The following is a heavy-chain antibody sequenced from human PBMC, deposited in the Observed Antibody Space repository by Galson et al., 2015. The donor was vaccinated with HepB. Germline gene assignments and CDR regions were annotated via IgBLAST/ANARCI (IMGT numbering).Heavy chain of an antibody. J-gene: IGHJ4*02. CDR1: GFTVKSNY. Sequence: SLRLSCAASGFTVKSNYMSWVRQAPRKGLEWASVIYSGGITHYADSVKGRFTISRDNSKNTLYLQMKSLRVEDAAVYYCARGREQLDYWGQGTLVTVSS. D-gene: IGHD6-13*01. V-gene: IGHV3-53*01. CDR2: IYSGGIT. CDR3: ARGREQLDY.